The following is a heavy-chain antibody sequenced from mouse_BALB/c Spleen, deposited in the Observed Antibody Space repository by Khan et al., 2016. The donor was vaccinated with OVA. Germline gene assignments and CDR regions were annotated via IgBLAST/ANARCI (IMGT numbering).Heavy chain of an antibody. D-gene: IGHD4-1*01. Sequence: EVELVESGGDLVNPGGSLRLSCAASGFTFSAYGMAWVRQAPDKRLEWVATINSDGGYTYYPDTVKGRFTISRNNAENTLSLQMSSLKSEDTAIYYCASHLTGSFAYWGQGTLVTVSA. V-gene: IGHV5-6*01. CDR3: ASHLTGSFAY. CDR1: GFTFSAYG. J-gene: IGHJ3*01. CDR2: INSDGGYT.